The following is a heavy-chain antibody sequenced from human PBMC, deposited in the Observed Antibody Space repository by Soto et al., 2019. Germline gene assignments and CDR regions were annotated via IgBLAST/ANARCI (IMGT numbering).Heavy chain of an antibody. V-gene: IGHV3-23*01. D-gene: IGHD1-20*01. Sequence: GESLRLSCAASGFTFSGYAMSCVRQAPGKGLEWVSAIGGSGGSTYYADSVKGRFTISRDNSKNTLYLQMNSLRAEDTAVYYCAKGITGTFDYWGQATLVTVSS. J-gene: IGHJ4*02. CDR2: IGGSGGST. CDR1: GFTFSGYA. CDR3: AKGITGTFDY.